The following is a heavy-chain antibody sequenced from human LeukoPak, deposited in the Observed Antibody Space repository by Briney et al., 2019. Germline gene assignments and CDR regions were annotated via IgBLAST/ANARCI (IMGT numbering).Heavy chain of an antibody. J-gene: IGHJ6*04. CDR1: GFTFSSYS. V-gene: IGHV3-21*01. D-gene: IGHD3-10*02. Sequence: GGSLRLSCAASGFTFSSYSMNWVRQAPGKGLEWVSYISSSSSYIYYADSVEGRFTISRDNAKNSLYLQMNSLRGEDTAVYYCAELGITMIGGAWGKGTTVTISS. CDR2: ISSSSSYI. CDR3: AELGITMIGGA.